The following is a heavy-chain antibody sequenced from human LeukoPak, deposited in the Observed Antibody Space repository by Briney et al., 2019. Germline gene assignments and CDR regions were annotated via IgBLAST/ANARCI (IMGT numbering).Heavy chain of an antibody. CDR1: GFTFSSYA. CDR3: AKAGIFGVVTTAYYFDY. CDR2: ISGSGGST. J-gene: IGHJ4*02. Sequence: GGSLRLSCAASGFTFSSYAMSWVRQAPGKGLEWVSAISGSGGSTYYADSVKGRFTISRDNSKNTLYLQMNSLRAEDTAVYYCAKAGIFGVVTTAYYFDYWGQGTLVTVSS. D-gene: IGHD3-3*01. V-gene: IGHV3-23*01.